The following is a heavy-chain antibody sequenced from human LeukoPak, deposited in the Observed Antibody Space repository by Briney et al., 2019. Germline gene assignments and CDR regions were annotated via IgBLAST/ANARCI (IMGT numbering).Heavy chain of an antibody. J-gene: IGHJ6*02. D-gene: IGHD4-17*01. CDR3: AAPTYGDYNYYNGMDV. CDR2: IVVGSGNR. Sequence: ASVKVSCKASGFTFTSSAVQWVRQARGQRLEWIGWIVVGSGNRNYAQKFQERVTITREKSTKTAYMELSSLRSEDTAVYYCAAPTYGDYNYYNGMDVWGQGTTVTVSS. V-gene: IGHV1-58*01. CDR1: GFTFTSSA.